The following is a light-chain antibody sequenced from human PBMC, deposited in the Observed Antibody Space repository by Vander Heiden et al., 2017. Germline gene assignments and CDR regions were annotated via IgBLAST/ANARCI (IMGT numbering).Light chain of an antibody. J-gene: IGKJ1*01. Sequence: DRVTITCRASQSISSWLAWYQQKPGKAPKLLIYKASSLESGVPSRFSGSGSGTEFTLTISSLQPDDFATYYCQQYNSYPWTFGQWTKVEIK. CDR3: QQYNSYPWT. CDR2: KAS. V-gene: IGKV1-5*03. CDR1: QSISSW.